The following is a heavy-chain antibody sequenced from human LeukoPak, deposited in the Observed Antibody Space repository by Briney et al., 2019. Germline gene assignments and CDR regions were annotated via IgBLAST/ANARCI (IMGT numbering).Heavy chain of an antibody. CDR2: IWYDGSNK. D-gene: IGHD2-8*01. CDR3: AKDRCTNGVCYLFDY. Sequence: GGSLRLFCAASGFTFSSYGMHWVRQAPGKGREWVAVIWYDGSNKYYADSVKGRFTISRDNSKNTLYLQMNSLRAEDTAVYYCAKDRCTNGVCYLFDYWGQGTLVTVSS. CDR1: GFTFSSYG. V-gene: IGHV3-33*06. J-gene: IGHJ4*02.